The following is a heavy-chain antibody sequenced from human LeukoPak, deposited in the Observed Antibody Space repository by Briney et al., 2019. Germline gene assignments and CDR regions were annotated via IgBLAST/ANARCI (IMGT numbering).Heavy chain of an antibody. CDR2: IHTSGNT. V-gene: IGHV4-61*02. D-gene: IGHD2-21*01. J-gene: IGHJ3*02. CDR1: GGSVSSGNFY. CDR3: ARDRGGDSFDI. Sequence: PSETLSLTCTVSGGSVSSGNFYWTWIRQPAGNQLEWIGRIHTSGNTNHNPSLWSRVTISTDTSKNQFSLTLNFVTAADTAVYYRARDRGGDSFDIWGQGTTVTVSS.